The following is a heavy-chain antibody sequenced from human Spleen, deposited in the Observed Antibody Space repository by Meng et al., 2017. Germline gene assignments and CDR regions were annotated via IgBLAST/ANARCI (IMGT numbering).Heavy chain of an antibody. CDR2: INTNTGKP. CDR1: GYTFTSFG. Sequence: QMQLVQSGSELKKPGASVKVSCKASGYTFTSFGINWVRQAPGQGLEWMGWINTNTGKPTYAPGFTGRFVFSLDTSASTTYLHISSLKADDTAVYYCARQEITGCSPYWGQGTLVTVSS. J-gene: IGHJ4*02. D-gene: IGHD2-15*01. V-gene: IGHV7-4-1*02. CDR3: ARQEITGCSPY.